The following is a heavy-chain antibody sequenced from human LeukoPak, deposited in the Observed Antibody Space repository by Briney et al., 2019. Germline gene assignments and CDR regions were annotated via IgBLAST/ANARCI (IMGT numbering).Heavy chain of an antibody. D-gene: IGHD6-6*01. Sequence: PGGSLRLSCAASGFTFSSYSMNWVRQAPGKGLEWVSSISSSGSYIYYADSVKGRFTISRDNAKNSLYLQMNSLRAEDTAVYYCARDKARYYYYYYMDVWGKGTRVTVSS. CDR3: ARDKARYYYYYYMDV. CDR2: ISSSGSYI. CDR1: GFTFSSYS. V-gene: IGHV3-21*01. J-gene: IGHJ6*03.